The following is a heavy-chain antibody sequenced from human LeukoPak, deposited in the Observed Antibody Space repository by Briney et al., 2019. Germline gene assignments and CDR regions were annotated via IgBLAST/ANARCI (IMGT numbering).Heavy chain of an antibody. J-gene: IGHJ4*02. Sequence: ASGKVSCKASGYTFTSYGISWVRQAPGQGLEWKGWISAYNGNTNYAQKLQGRVTMTTDTSTSTAYMELRSLRSDDTAVYYCARALLRFLEWSIDYWGQGTLVTVSS. CDR1: GYTFTSYG. CDR2: ISAYNGNT. V-gene: IGHV1-18*01. D-gene: IGHD3-3*01. CDR3: ARALLRFLEWSIDY.